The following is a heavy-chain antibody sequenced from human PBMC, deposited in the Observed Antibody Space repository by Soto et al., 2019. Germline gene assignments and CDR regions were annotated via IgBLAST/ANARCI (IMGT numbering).Heavy chain of an antibody. CDR1: GGSISSGGYY. J-gene: IGHJ6*03. V-gene: IGHV4-31*03. Sequence: PSETLSLTCTVSGGSISSGGYYWSWIRQHPGKGLEWIGYIYYSGSTYYNPSLKSRVAISVDTSKNQFSLKLSSVTAADTAVYYCARGYYYGWGSYWGGWDYYYMDVWGKGTTVTVSS. CDR2: IYYSGST. CDR3: ARGYYYGWGSYWGGWDYYYMDV. D-gene: IGHD3-10*01.